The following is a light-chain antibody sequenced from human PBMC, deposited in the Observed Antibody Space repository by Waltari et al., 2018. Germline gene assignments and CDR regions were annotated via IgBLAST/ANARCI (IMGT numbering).Light chain of an antibody. V-gene: IGLV3-1*01. CDR1: ILGNNY. CDR3: QALGTGAWV. Sequence: SYELTQPPSVSVSPGQTASITCPGAILGNNYASWYQQKPGQSPLLVIYQDTKRPSEIPERFSGSKSANAATLTITGTQAVDEADYYCQALGTGAWVFGGGTKLTVL. CDR2: QDT. J-gene: IGLJ3*02.